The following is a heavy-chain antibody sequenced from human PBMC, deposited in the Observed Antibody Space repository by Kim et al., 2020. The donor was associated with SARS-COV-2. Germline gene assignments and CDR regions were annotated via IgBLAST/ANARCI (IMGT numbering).Heavy chain of an antibody. J-gene: IGHJ6*02. Sequence: GGSLRLSCAASGFSFSRYWMSWVRQAPGKGLEWVANIDQNGSKKFYLDSVKGRFTISRDNAKNSVYLQISSLRAEDRAVYYCAKEQSTTWSGRAYHYGMDVWGQGTTVTVSS. CDR1: GFSFSRYW. CDR2: IDQNGSKK. V-gene: IGHV3-7*01. D-gene: IGHD6-13*01. CDR3: AKEQSTTWSGRAYHYGMDV.